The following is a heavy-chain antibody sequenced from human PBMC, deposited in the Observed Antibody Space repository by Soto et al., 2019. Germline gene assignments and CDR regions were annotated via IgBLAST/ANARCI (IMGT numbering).Heavy chain of an antibody. CDR1: GFSLSTGRKG. V-gene: IGHV2-5*02. Sequence: QITLKESGPTLVKPTQTLTLTCTFSGFSLSTGRKGVGWIRQPPGKALEWLVLIYWDDDKRYSPSLKSRLTITKDTSKNQVVLTMTNMDPVDTATYYCAHRTVISLSAYFDYWGQGTLVTVSS. J-gene: IGHJ4*02. CDR2: IYWDDDK. D-gene: IGHD3-16*02. CDR3: AHRTVISLSAYFDY.